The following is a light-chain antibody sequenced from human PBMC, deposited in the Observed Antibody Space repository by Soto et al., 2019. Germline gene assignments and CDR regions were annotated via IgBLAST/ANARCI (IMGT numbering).Light chain of an antibody. V-gene: IGLV2-11*01. Sequence: QSALTQPRSVSGSPGQSVTISCTGTSSDVGGYNYVSWYQQHPGKAPKLMIYDVSKRPSGVPDRCYGSKSGNTASLTISGLQAEDEADYYCCSYAGSYSYVFGTGTKVTVL. CDR2: DVS. CDR3: CSYAGSYSYV. J-gene: IGLJ1*01. CDR1: SSDVGGYNY.